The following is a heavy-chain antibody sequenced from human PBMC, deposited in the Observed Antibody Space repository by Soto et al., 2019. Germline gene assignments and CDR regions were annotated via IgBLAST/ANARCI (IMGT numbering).Heavy chain of an antibody. D-gene: IGHD3-22*01. CDR2: ISGSGGST. CDR3: ANPPYYDSSGYYYGMDV. Sequence: GGSLRLSCAASGFTFSSYAMSWVRQAPGKGLEWVSAISGSGGSTYYADSVKGRFTISRDNSKNTLYLQMNSLRAEDTAVYYCANPPYYDSSGYYYGMDVWGQGTTVTVSS. CDR1: GFTFSSYA. V-gene: IGHV3-23*01. J-gene: IGHJ6*02.